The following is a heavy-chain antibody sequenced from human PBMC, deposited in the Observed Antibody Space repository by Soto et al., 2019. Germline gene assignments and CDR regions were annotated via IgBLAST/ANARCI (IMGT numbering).Heavy chain of an antibody. CDR1: GGSISSYY. CDR2: IYYSGST. D-gene: IGHD3-3*01. Sequence: PSETLSLTCTVSGGSISSYYWSWIRQPPGKGLEWIGYIYYSGSTNYNPSLKSRVTISVDTSKNQFSLKLSSVTAADTAVYYCARDLYDFWSGFSFDPWGQGTLVTVSS. J-gene: IGHJ5*02. CDR3: ARDLYDFWSGFSFDP. V-gene: IGHV4-59*01.